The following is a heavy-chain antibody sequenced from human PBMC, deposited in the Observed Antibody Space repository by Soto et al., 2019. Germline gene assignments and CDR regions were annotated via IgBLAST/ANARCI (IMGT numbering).Heavy chain of an antibody. D-gene: IGHD3-10*02. V-gene: IGHV2-26*01. CDR1: GSSLSNAGMG. CDR2: IFSNDEE. CDR3: ARIGAMFYYGTDV. J-gene: IGHJ6*02. Sequence: GSGPTLVNPTETLTLTCTVSGSSLSNAGMGVTWIRQTPGKALEWLAHIFSNDEESYRSSLRSRLTISKDTSKSQVVLTMTNVDPVDTGTYYCARIGAMFYYGTDVWGQGTTVTVSS.